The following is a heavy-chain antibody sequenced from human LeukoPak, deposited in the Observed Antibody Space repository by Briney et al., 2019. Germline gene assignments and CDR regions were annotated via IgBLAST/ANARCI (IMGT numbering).Heavy chain of an antibody. CDR1: GYTFTGSY. CDR2: INPNSGGT. J-gene: IGHJ4*02. D-gene: IGHD4-17*01. Sequence: ASVKVSCKASGYTFTGSYMHWVRQAPGQGLEWMGWINPNSGGTNYAQKFQGRLTMTRATSISTAYMELSRLRSDDTAVYYCARDLASVAVTTSDYWGQGTLVTVSS. CDR3: ARDLASVAVTTSDY. V-gene: IGHV1-2*02.